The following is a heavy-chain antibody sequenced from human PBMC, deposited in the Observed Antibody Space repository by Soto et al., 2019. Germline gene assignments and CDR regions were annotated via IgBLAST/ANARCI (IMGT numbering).Heavy chain of an antibody. Sequence: KTSETLSLTCSVSGDYIHVGGYYRTWIRQRPGKGLEWMGYIYYTGKTYYNPSLESRLTMSVDRSKNQFSLRLTSVTAADTAVYFCGRDLTSNANCIDPWGQGTLVTVSS. CDR1: GDYIHVGGYY. CDR3: GRDLTSNANCIDP. D-gene: IGHD2-2*01. J-gene: IGHJ5*02. CDR2: IYYTGKT. V-gene: IGHV4-30-4*01.